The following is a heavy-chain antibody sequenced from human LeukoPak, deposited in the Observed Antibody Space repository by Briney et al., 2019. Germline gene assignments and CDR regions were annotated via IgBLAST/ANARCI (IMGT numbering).Heavy chain of an antibody. CDR2: IYGSGYT. CDR1: GGSISGWY. V-gene: IGHV4-59*01. J-gene: IGHJ4*02. D-gene: IGHD6-19*01. CDR3: ARETSLAGFASGLGFNY. Sequence: SETLSLTCTGSGGSISGWYWSWIRQPPVKGLEWIGYIYGSGYTNYNPSLKSRVTMSIDTSKNHFSLKLTSVTAADTATYYCARETSLAGFASGLGFNYWGQGILVTVSS.